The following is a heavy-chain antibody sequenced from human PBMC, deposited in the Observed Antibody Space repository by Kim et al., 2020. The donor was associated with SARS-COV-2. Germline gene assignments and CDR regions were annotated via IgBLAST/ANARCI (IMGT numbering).Heavy chain of an antibody. CDR2: IYYSGST. Sequence: SETLSLTCTVSGGSISSSSYYWGWIRQPPGKGLEWIGSIYYSGSTYYNPSLKSRITISVDTSKNQFSLKLSSVTAADTAVDYCARHERPYDSISWFDPGGQGTLVTVSS. CDR1: GGSISSSSYY. J-gene: IGHJ5*02. D-gene: IGHD3-22*01. CDR3: ARHERPYDSISWFDP. V-gene: IGHV4-39*01.